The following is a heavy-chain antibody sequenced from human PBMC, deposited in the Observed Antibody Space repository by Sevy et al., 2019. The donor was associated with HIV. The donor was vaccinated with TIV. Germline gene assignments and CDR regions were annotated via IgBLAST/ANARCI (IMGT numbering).Heavy chain of an antibody. CDR3: ARHHDGPGRSFYYYGMDV. D-gene: IGHD3-10*01. CDR2: INQDGRI. CDR1: GGSSSTYY. V-gene: IGHV4-34*01. J-gene: IGHJ6*02. Sequence: SETLSLTCAVYGGSSSTYYCTWIRQPPGKGLEWIGEINQDGRINFNPSLKSRVTLSVDTSKSQFSLKLTSVTAADTAVYSCARHHDGPGRSFYYYGMDVWGQGTTVTVSS.